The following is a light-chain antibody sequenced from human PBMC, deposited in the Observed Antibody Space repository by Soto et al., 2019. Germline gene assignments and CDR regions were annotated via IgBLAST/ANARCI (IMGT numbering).Light chain of an antibody. CDR3: QQSYNTTWT. J-gene: IGKJ1*01. V-gene: IGKV1-39*01. CDR1: QSIGRF. Sequence: IQLTQSPSSLSASVGDRVTITCRASQSIGRFLAWYQHQPGKAPKLLIYDASTLQSGVPSRFSGSGSETDFTLTISSLQPEDFATYSCQQSYNTTWTFGQGTKVDIK. CDR2: DAS.